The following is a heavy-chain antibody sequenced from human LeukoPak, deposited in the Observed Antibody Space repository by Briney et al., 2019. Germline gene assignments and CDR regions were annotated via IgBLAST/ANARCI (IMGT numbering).Heavy chain of an antibody. CDR1: GFTFSSYR. CDR3: ARSARYYDILTGYYRGDSPYYFDY. J-gene: IGHJ4*02. V-gene: IGHV3-7*04. D-gene: IGHD3-9*01. Sequence: GGSLRLSCAASGFTFSSYRMSWVRQAPGKGLEWVANIKQDGSEKYYVDSVKGRFTISRDNAKDSLYLQMNSLRAEDTAVYYCARSARYYDILTGYYRGDSPYYFDYWGQGTLVTVSS. CDR2: IKQDGSEK.